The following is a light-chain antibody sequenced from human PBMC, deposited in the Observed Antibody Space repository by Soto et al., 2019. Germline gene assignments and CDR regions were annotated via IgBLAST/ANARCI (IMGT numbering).Light chain of an antibody. J-gene: IGKJ1*01. CDR1: QSVSSN. Sequence: EIVLTQSPATLSVSPGARATLSCRASQSVSSNLAWYQQKPGQAPRIIIYGASTRATGIPARFSGSGSGTEFTLTISSLQSEDFEVYYCQQYNNWLTFGQGTKVEIK. V-gene: IGKV3-15*01. CDR3: QQYNNWLT. CDR2: GAS.